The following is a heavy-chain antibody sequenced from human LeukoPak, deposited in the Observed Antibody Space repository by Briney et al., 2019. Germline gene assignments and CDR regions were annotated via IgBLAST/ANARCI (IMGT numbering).Heavy chain of an antibody. J-gene: IGHJ4*02. CDR3: AKDAWEVGATAEIDY. Sequence: GGSLRLSCATSGFIFSNYGMHWVRQAPGKGLEWVGFIRYDGSDKYYADSVKGRFTISRDNSKNKVYLQMDSLRTEDTAVYYCAKDAWEVGATAEIDYWGQGTLVTVSS. V-gene: IGHV3-30*02. CDR1: GFIFSNYG. D-gene: IGHD1-26*01. CDR2: IRYDGSDK.